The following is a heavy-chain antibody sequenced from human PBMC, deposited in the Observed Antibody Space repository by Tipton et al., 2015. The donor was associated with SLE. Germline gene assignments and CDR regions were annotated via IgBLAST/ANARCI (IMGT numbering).Heavy chain of an antibody. V-gene: IGHV4-34*01. CDR1: GGSFSGNY. D-gene: IGHD2-21*01. Sequence: TLSLTCAVYGGSFSGNYWIWIRQPPGKGLEWIGEINHSGSANYNPALKSRVTISADMSKNQFSLNLSSVTAADTAVYYCARYRMLMIASFDYWGQGIPVTVSS. CDR3: ARYRMLMIASFDY. J-gene: IGHJ4*02. CDR2: INHSGSA.